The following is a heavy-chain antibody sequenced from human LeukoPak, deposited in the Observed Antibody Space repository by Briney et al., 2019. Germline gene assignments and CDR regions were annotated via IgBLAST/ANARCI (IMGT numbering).Heavy chain of an antibody. V-gene: IGHV3-23*01. D-gene: IGHD6-19*01. CDR3: AKDGSVVAVAGTWNY. Sequence: GGTLRLSCAASGFTFSNYALSWVRQAPGKGLEWVSDISGSGGSTYYADSVKGRFTISRDNSKNTMYLQMNSLRAEDTAVYYCAKDGSVVAVAGTWNYWGQGTLVTVSS. CDR1: GFTFSNYA. CDR2: ISGSGGST. J-gene: IGHJ4*02.